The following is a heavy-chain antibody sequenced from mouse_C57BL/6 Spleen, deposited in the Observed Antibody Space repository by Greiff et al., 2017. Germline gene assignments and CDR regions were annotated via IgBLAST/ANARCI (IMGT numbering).Heavy chain of an antibody. CDR3: AAGLDY. Sequence: EVQLQQSGPELVKPGASVKISCTASGYSFTGYYMHWVKQSSEKSLEWIGEINPSTGGTSYNQKFKGKATLTVDKSSSTAYMQLKSLTSEDSAVYYCAAGLDYWGQGTTLTVSS. J-gene: IGHJ2*01. CDR1: GYSFTGYY. CDR2: INPSTGGT. V-gene: IGHV1-43*01.